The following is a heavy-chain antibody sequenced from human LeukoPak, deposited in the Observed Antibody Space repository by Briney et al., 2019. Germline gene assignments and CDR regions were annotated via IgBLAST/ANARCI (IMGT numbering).Heavy chain of an antibody. Sequence: PGGSLRLSCAASGFTFSSYAMSWIRQPPGKGLEWVGYMYYSGSTNYNPSLKNRVTISLDTSNDQFSLKLSSVTAADTAVYYCARDRGYCSGGSCYRWFAPWAQGTLVSVSS. CDR3: ARDRGYCSGGSCYRWFAP. V-gene: IGHV4-59*01. CDR1: GFTFSSYA. D-gene: IGHD2-15*01. J-gene: IGHJ5*02. CDR2: MYYSGST.